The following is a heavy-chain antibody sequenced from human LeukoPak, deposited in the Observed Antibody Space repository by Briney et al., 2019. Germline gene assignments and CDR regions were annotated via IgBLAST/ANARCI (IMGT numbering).Heavy chain of an antibody. V-gene: IGHV3-15*01. CDR1: GLTFRNAW. CDR2: IKSNTDGGTT. CDR3: TTDLTIFGVVGGDY. D-gene: IGHD3-3*01. J-gene: IGHJ4*02. Sequence: GGSLRLSCVASGLTFRNAWMNWVRQAPGKGLGWVGRIKSNTDGGTTDYAAPVKGRFTISRDDSKNTLYLQMNGLKAEDTALYYCTTDLTIFGVVGGDYWGQGTLVTVSS.